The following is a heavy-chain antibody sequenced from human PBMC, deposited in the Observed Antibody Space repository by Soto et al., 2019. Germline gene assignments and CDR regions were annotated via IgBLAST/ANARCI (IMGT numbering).Heavy chain of an antibody. J-gene: IGHJ4*02. CDR1: GFTFSIFG. Sequence: QVQLVESGGGVVQPGRSLRLSCAASGFTFSIFGMHWVRQAPGKGLEWAAIIWYDGSNAYYADSVRGRFTISRDNSKNTVYLQMNSLRAEDTGVYYWARDKGSSTVVSGISQEGYFDSWGQGTLVTVSS. V-gene: IGHV3-33*01. CDR2: IWYDGSNA. CDR3: ARDKGSSTVVSGISQEGYFDS. D-gene: IGHD6-19*01.